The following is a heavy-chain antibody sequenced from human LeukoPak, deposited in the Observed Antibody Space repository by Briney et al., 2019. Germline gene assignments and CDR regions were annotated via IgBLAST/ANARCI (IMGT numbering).Heavy chain of an antibody. J-gene: IGHJ6*03. D-gene: IGHD6-6*01. CDR1: GGSISSSNYN. CDR2: IYYSGNT. CDR3: ARGQSSSPQEGYYYMDV. V-gene: IGHV4-39*01. Sequence: SSETLSLTRTVSGGSISSSNYNWGWIRQPPGKGLEWIGSIYYSGNTYYNPSLKSRVTISVDTSKNQFSLELSSVTAADTAVYYCARGQSSSPQEGYYYMDVWGKGTTVTVSS.